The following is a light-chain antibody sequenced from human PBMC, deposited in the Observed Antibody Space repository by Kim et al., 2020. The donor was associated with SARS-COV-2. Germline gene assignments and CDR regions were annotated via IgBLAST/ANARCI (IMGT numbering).Light chain of an antibody. J-gene: IGLJ3*02. CDR2: DTY. CDR3: LLFYNGPRV. V-gene: IGLV7-46*01. CDR1: TGAVTSGHF. Sequence: PGGTVTLTCGSSTGAVTSGHFPYWFQQKPGQAPRTLIYDTYIKHSWTPARFSGSHLGGKAALTLSGAQPEDEAHYYCLLFYNGPRVFGGGTQLTVL.